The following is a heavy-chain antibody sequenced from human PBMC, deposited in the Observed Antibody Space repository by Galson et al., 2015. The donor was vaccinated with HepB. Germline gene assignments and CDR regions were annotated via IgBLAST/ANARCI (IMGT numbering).Heavy chain of an antibody. CDR3: ARSGWELPDYYYYGMDV. Sequence: QSGAEVKKPGESLRISCKGSGYSFTSYWISWVRQMPGKGLEWMGRIDPSDSYTNYSPSFQGHVTISADKSISTAYLQWSSLKASDTAMYYCARSGWELPDYYYYGMDVWGQGTTVTVSS. D-gene: IGHD1-26*01. CDR2: IDPSDSYT. CDR1: GYSFTSYW. V-gene: IGHV5-10-1*01. J-gene: IGHJ6*02.